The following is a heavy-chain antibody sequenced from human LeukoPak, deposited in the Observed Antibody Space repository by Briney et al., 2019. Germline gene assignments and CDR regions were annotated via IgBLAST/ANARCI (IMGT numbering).Heavy chain of an antibody. CDR2: INSNGDNT. J-gene: IGHJ5*02. D-gene: IGHD5-12*01. CDR3: ARDSGRAQGWFGP. V-gene: IGHV3-64*02. Sequence: PVRSLRLSCAASGFISRNYGMHWVRQAPGKGLEYVSSINSNGDNTYYADSVRGRFTISRDNSKNMLYLQMGSLTTEDTAVFYCARDSGRAQGWFGPWGQGTLVTVSS. CDR1: GFISRNYG.